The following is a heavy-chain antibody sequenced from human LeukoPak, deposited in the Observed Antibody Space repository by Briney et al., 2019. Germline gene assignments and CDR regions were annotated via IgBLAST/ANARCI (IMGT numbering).Heavy chain of an antibody. D-gene: IGHD5-18*01. J-gene: IGHJ3*02. CDR1: GFTFSNYW. CDR3: ARDRYSYGGDDTVNI. CDR2: IKQDGSEE. Sequence: PGGSPRLSCAASGFTFSNYWMSWVRQAPGKGLEWVANIKQDGSEENYVDSVKGRFTISRDNAKNSLFLQMNSLRAEDTAVYYCARDRYSYGGDDTVNIWGQGTMVTVSS. V-gene: IGHV3-7*01.